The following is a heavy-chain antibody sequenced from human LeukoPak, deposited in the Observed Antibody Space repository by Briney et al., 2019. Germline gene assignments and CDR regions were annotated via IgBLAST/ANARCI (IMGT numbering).Heavy chain of an antibody. D-gene: IGHD1-26*01. Sequence: SETLSLTCTVSGGSISSYYWSWIRQPPGKGLEWIGYIYYSGTTNYNPSLKSRVTISVDTSKNQFSLKLSSVTAADTAVYYCARWEARGGFDYWGQGTLVTVSS. V-gene: IGHV4-59*01. CDR3: ARWEARGGFDY. CDR2: IYYSGTT. CDR1: GGSISSYY. J-gene: IGHJ4*02.